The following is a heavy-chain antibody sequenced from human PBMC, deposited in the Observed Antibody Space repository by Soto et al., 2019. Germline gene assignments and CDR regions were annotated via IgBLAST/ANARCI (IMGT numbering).Heavy chain of an antibody. CDR3: ARGGHIAVVTASFDY. CDR1: GYTLNAYY. D-gene: IGHD2-21*02. J-gene: IGHJ4*02. V-gene: IGHV1-46*02. CDR2: IHPSGGGS. Sequence: ASVKVSCKPSGYTLNAYYLHWVRQAPGQGLEWMGIIHPSGGGSTYAQKFLGRVTMTRDTSTSTVFMELSSLRSADTAVFYCARGGHIAVVTASFDYWGQGTLVTVSS.